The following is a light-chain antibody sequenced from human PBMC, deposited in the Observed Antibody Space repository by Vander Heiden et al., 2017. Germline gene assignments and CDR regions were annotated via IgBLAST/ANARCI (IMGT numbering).Light chain of an antibody. CDR1: QDISNY. Sequence: DIQMTQSPSSMSASVGDRVTITCQASQDISNYLNWYQQKPGKAPKLLIYDASNLETGVPSRFSGSGSGTDFTLTISSLQPEDIATYYCQQYDNRPYTFGQGTKLEIK. CDR3: QQYDNRPYT. J-gene: IGKJ2*01. CDR2: DAS. V-gene: IGKV1-33*01.